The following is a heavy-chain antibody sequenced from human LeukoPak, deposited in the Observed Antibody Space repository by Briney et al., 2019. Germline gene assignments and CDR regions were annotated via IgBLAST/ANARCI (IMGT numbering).Heavy chain of an antibody. Sequence: ESGPALVKPTQTLTLTCTFSGFSLSTSGVGVGLIRQPPGKALEWLALIYWDDDKRYSPSLKSRLTITKDTSKNQVVLTMTKMDPVDTATYYCARTTSEWFDPWGQGTLVTVSS. D-gene: IGHD1-14*01. CDR2: IYWDDDK. J-gene: IGHJ5*02. CDR3: ARTTSEWFDP. V-gene: IGHV2-5*02. CDR1: GFSLSTSGVG.